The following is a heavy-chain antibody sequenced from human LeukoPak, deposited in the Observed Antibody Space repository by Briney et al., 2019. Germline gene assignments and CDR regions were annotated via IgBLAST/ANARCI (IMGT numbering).Heavy chain of an antibody. D-gene: IGHD6-6*01. CDR2: IYHSGST. CDR1: GFTFSSYAM. CDR3: ARGRDSSSSPYYYYMDV. V-gene: IGHV4-4*02. Sequence: GSLRLSCAASGFTFSSYAMSWVRQAPGKGLEWIGEIYHSGSTNYNPSLKSRVTISVDTSKNQFSLKLSSVTAADTAVYYCARGRDSSSSPYYYYMDVWGKGTTVTVSS. J-gene: IGHJ6*03.